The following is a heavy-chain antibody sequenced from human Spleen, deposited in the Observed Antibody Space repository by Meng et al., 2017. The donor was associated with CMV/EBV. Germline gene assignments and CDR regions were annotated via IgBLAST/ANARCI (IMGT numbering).Heavy chain of an antibody. CDR2: IKQDGSEK. J-gene: IGHJ5*02. V-gene: IGHV3-7*01. D-gene: IGHD3-10*01. Sequence: GGSLRLSCAASGFTFSGYWMSWMRQAPGKGLEWVANIKQDGSEKYYVGSVEGRFTISRDNAKNSLYLQMNSLRVEDTAVYYCANEGTTWGQGTVVTVSS. CDR1: GFTFSGYW. CDR3: ANEGTT.